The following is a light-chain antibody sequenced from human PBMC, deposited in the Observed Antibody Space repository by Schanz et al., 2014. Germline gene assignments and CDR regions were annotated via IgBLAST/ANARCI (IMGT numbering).Light chain of an antibody. J-gene: IGKJ4*01. CDR3: QQFGASPFT. CDR2: DAS. Sequence: EIVMTQSPATLSVSPGEGATLSCRASQSVSSYLAWYQQKPGQAPRLLIYDASNRATGIPDRFSGSGSGTDFSLTISRLEPEDFAVYFCQQFGASPFTFAAGSKVEIK. V-gene: IGKV3-20*01. CDR1: QSVSSY.